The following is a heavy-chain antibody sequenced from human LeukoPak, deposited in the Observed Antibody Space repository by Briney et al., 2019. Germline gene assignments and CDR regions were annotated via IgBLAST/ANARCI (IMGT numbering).Heavy chain of an antibody. Sequence: TSETLTLTCTVSGVSISSYYWSWIPQPPGKGLEWIGYIYYSGNTNYNPSLNSRVTISVDTSKNQFSLRLTSVTAADTAVYYCARATVVTRSDSWGQGTLLTVSS. CDR1: GVSISSYY. J-gene: IGHJ4*02. CDR2: IYYSGNT. D-gene: IGHD2-21*02. CDR3: ARATVVTRSDS. V-gene: IGHV4-59*01.